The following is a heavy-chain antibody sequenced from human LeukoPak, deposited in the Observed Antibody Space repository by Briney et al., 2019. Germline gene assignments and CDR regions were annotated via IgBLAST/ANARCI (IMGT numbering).Heavy chain of an antibody. Sequence: PGGSLRLSCAASGFTVSSNYMSWVRQAPGKGLEWVSVIYSGGSTYYADSVKGRFTIFRDNSKNTLYLQMNSLRAEDTAVYYCARATYGYFDYWGQGTLVTLSS. CDR3: ARATYGYFDY. CDR2: IYSGGST. J-gene: IGHJ4*02. V-gene: IGHV3-66*01. CDR1: GFTVSSNY. D-gene: IGHD4-17*01.